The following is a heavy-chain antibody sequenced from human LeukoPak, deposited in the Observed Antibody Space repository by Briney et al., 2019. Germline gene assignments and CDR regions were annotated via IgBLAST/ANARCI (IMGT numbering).Heavy chain of an antibody. CDR1: GFTVSSNC. J-gene: IGHJ4*02. Sequence: GGSLRLSCAASGFTVSSNCVSWVRQAPGKGLEWVSSISSSSSYIYYADSVKGRFTISRDNAANSLYLQLNSLRAEDTAVYYCARDPGGSGNWGQGTRVTVSS. CDR3: ARDPGGSGN. D-gene: IGHD3-10*01. V-gene: IGHV3-21*01. CDR2: ISSSSSYI.